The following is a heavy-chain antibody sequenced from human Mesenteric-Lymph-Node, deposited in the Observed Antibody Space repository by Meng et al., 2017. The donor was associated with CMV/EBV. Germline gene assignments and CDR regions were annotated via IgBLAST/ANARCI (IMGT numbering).Heavy chain of an antibody. CDR2: ISSSSSYT. CDR1: GFTFSTYS. D-gene: IGHD1-26*01. Sequence: GESLKISCAASGFTFSTYSMNWVRQAPGKGLEWVSSISSSSSYTYYADSVKGRFTISRDNAKDSLYLQMNSLRAEDTGVYFCARDVWASFDYWGQGSVVTVSS. V-gene: IGHV3-21*01. J-gene: IGHJ4*02. CDR3: ARDVWASFDY.